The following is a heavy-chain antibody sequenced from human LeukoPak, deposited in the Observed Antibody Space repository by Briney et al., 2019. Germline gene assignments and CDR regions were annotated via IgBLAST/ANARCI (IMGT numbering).Heavy chain of an antibody. J-gene: IGHJ6*03. D-gene: IGHD2/OR15-2a*01. CDR3: ARGSNSVRYYYYYMDV. Sequence: GGSLRLSCAASGFTFSNSGMHWVRQAPGKGLEWVAFIRYAGNNKYYADSVKGRFTISRDNSKNTLYLQMNSLRAEDTAVYYCARGSNSVRYYYYYMDVWGKGTTVTISS. V-gene: IGHV3-30*02. CDR1: GFTFSNSG. CDR2: IRYAGNNK.